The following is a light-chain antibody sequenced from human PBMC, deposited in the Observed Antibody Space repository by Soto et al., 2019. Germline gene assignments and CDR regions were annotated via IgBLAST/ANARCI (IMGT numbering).Light chain of an antibody. V-gene: IGLV1-51*01. CDR1: SSNIGNNF. CDR3: GTWDDSLSAGV. CDR2: DNN. Sequence: QSVLPQPPSVSAAPGQKVTISCSGSSSNIGNNFVSWYQHLPGTAPKLLIYDNNKRPSDIPDRFSGSKSGTSATLAITGLQPGDEADYYCGTWDDSLSAGVFGGVTQLTVL. J-gene: IGLJ2*01.